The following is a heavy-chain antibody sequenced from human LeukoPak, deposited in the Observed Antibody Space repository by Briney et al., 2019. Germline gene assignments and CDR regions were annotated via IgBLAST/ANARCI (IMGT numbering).Heavy chain of an antibody. J-gene: IGHJ6*02. D-gene: IGHD3-16*01. CDR2: ISAYNGNT. CDR3: AREMGDYVWGSYPAGV. V-gene: IGHV1-18*04. CDR1: GYTFTGYY. Sequence: GASVKVSCKASGYTFTGYYMHWVRQAPGQGLEWMGWISAYNGNTNYAQKLQGRVTMTTDTSTSTAYMELRSLRSDDTAVYYCAREMGDYVWGSYPAGVWGQGTTVTVSS.